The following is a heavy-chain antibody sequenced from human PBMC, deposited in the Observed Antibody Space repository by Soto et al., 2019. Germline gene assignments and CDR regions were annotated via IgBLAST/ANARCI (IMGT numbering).Heavy chain of an antibody. Sequence: SXTLSLTCAVSSGSISSSNWWSWVRQPPGKGLEWIGEIYHSGSTNYNPSLKSRVTISVDKSKNQFSLKLSSVTAADTAVYYCSASTVTHVFDYWGQGTLVTVSS. V-gene: IGHV4-4*02. CDR2: IYHSGST. CDR3: SASTVTHVFDY. J-gene: IGHJ4*02. CDR1: SGSISSSNW. D-gene: IGHD4-17*01.